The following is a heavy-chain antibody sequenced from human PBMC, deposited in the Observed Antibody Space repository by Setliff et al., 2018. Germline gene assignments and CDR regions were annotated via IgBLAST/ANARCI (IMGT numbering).Heavy chain of an antibody. CDR2: IYSSGYT. J-gene: IGHJ4*02. CDR3: ARDRKYYDSSGSFDY. D-gene: IGHD3-22*01. Sequence: PSETLSLTCTVSGGSIISGDYYWSWIRQHPGKGLEWIGYIYSSGYTYYNPSLKSRIIMSVDTSMSQFSLKLSSVTAADTAVYYCARDRKYYDSSGSFDYWGQGTLVTVSS. V-gene: IGHV4-31*03. CDR1: GGSIISGDYY.